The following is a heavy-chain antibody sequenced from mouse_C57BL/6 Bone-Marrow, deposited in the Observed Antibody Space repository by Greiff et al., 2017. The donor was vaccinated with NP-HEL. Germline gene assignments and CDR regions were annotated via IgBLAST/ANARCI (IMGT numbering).Heavy chain of an antibody. CDR2: IDPSDSYT. CDR3: ARGGGTWDY. J-gene: IGHJ2*01. D-gene: IGHD4-1*01. CDR1: GYTFTSYW. Sequence: VKLQQPGAELVRPGTSVKLSCKASGYTFTSYWMHWVKQRPGQGLEWIGVIDPSDSYTNYNQKFKGKATLTVDTSSSTAYMQLSSLTSEDSAVYYCARGGGTWDYWGQGTTLTVSS. V-gene: IGHV1-59*01.